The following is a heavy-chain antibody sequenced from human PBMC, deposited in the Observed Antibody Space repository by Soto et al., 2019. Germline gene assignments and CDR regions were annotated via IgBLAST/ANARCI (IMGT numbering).Heavy chain of an antibody. D-gene: IGHD3-10*01. CDR3: ARAPGDYIDS. CDR2: ISYDGSNK. CDR1: GFVFSSYG. V-gene: IGHV3-33*01. J-gene: IGHJ4*02. Sequence: QVQLVESGGGVVQSGRSLRLSCATAGFVFSSYGMHWVRQAPGKGLEWVAFISYDGSNKYYVDSVKGRFTISRDNSKNTLDLHMSSLRVEDTAVYYCARAPGDYIDSWGQGTLVTVSS.